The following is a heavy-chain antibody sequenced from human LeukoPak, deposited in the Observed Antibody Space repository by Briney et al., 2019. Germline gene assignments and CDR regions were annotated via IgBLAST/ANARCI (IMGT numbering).Heavy chain of an antibody. CDR3: ARSLWPEDY. D-gene: IGHD2-21*01. V-gene: IGHV3-7*01. CDR2: INPDGSAR. Sequence: GGSLRLSCAASGFTYSSFYMSWVRQAPGKGLEWVANINPDGSARYYADSVRGRFTISSGTAKNSMYLQMNSLRAEDSAVYYCARSLWPEDYWGQGTLVTVSS. CDR1: GFTYSSFY. J-gene: IGHJ4*02.